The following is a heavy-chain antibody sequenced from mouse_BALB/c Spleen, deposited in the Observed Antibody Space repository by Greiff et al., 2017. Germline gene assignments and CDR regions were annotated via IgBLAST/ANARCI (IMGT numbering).Heavy chain of an antibody. CDR1: GYTFTSYW. V-gene: IGHV1-87*01. Sequence: QVHVKQSGAELARPGASVKLSCKASGYTFTSYWMQWVKQRPGQGLEWIGAIYPGDGDTRYTQKFKGKATLTADKSSSTAYMQLSSLASEDSAVYYCARGLGAMDYWGQGTSVTVSS. CDR2: IYPGDGDT. CDR3: ARGLGAMDY. J-gene: IGHJ4*01. D-gene: IGHD4-1*01.